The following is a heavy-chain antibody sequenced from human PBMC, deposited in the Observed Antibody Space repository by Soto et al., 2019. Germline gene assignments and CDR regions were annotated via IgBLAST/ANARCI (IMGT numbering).Heavy chain of an antibody. CDR1: GFTFDYYW. V-gene: IGHV3-74*01. Sequence: EVQLVESGGGLVQPGESLRLSCAASGFTFDYYWMHWVRQAPGKGLVWVSRVHSGGTTTTYADSVKGRFTISRDNARNTVSLQMSILRAEDTAISYCASGDRGGFDLWGHGTMVTVSS. D-gene: IGHD3-10*01. CDR3: ASGDRGGFDL. J-gene: IGHJ3*01. CDR2: VHSGGTTT.